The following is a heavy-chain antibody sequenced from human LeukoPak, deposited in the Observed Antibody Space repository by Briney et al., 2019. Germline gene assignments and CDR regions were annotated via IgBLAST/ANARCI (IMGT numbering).Heavy chain of an antibody. CDR1: GYTLTELS. D-gene: IGHD7-27*01. Sequence: GASVKVSRKVSGYTLTELSMHWVRQAPGKGLEWMGGFDPEDGETIYAQKFQGRVTMTEDTSTDTAYMELSSLRSEDTAVYYCATLGRTGDAFDIWGQGTMVTVSS. J-gene: IGHJ3*02. CDR3: ATLGRTGDAFDI. V-gene: IGHV1-24*01. CDR2: FDPEDGET.